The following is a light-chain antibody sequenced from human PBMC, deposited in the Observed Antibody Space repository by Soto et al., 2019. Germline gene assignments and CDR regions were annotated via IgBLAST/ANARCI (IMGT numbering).Light chain of an antibody. CDR3: QQTYTTPEIT. V-gene: IGKV1-5*01. Sequence: DIQMTQSPSTLSASVGDRVTITCRASQSVSTWLAWYQQRPGKPPKLLIYDASSLQSGVPSRFSGSGSGTDFTLTISSLQPEDFATYYCQQTYTTPEITFGQGTRLEI. J-gene: IGKJ5*01. CDR1: QSVSTW. CDR2: DAS.